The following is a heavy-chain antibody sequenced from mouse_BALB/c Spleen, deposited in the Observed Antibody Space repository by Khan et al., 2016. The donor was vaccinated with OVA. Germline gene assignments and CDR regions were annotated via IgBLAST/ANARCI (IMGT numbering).Heavy chain of an antibody. CDR3: ARPPYFSYVMVY. CDR2: INTYTGEP. V-gene: IGHV9-3-1*01. J-gene: IGHJ4*01. CDR1: GYTFTNYG. Sequence: QIQLVQSGPELKKPGETVKISCKASGYTFTNYGMNWVKQAPGKGLEWMGWINTYTGEPTYVDDFKGRFAFSLETSASTAYLQINNFKDEDTATYFCARPPYFSYVMVYWGQGTSVTVSS. D-gene: IGHD2-10*01.